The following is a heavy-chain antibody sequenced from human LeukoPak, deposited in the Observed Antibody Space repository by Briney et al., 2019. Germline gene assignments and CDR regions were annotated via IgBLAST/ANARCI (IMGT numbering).Heavy chain of an antibody. CDR1: GFTFGRSA. V-gene: IGHV3-23*01. D-gene: IGHD5-24*01. Sequence: GGSLRLSCEASGFTFGRSAMTWVRQTPGKGLEWFSSISSSGNTYYADSVKGRFTISRDNSKNLVNLQMNSLRAEDTATYYCVKGRMSEDGLDFWGQGSLVTVSS. CDR2: ISSSGNT. CDR3: VKGRMSEDGLDF. J-gene: IGHJ4*02.